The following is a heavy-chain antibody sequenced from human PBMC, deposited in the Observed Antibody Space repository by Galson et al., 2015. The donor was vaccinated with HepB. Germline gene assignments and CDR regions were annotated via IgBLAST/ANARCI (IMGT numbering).Heavy chain of an antibody. Sequence: SLRLPCAAQGITFINACMSLVRQAPGKGLEWVGRIKSKSDDGTTEYAAPVKGRFTILRDDSENTLYLQMSSLKIEDTAVYYCTTVQHAAFDIWGQGTTVTVSS. CDR2: IKSKSDDGTT. CDR1: GITFINAC. J-gene: IGHJ3*02. CDR3: TTVQHAAFDI. V-gene: IGHV3-15*01.